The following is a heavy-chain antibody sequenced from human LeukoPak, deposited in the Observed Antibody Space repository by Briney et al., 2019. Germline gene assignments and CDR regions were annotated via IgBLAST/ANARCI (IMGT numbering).Heavy chain of an antibody. CDR1: GFTFSNYC. CDR3: VRDFRSADY. J-gene: IGHJ4*02. Sequence: PGGSLRLSCTASGFTFSNYCRHWVRQTPGKGLIWVSRICPGGTITNYADSVKGRFTISRDDAKNMMFLQMNSLRADDTAVYYCVRDFRSADYWGQGILVTVSS. CDR2: ICPGGTIT. V-gene: IGHV3-74*01.